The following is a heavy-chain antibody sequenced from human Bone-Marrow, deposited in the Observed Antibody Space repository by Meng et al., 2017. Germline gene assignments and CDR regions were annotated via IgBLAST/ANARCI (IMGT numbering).Heavy chain of an antibody. Sequence: SLKISCAASGFTFDDYAMHWVRQAPGKGLEWVSGISWDRGSIGYADSVKGRFTISRDNAKNSLYLQMNSLRAEDTALYYCAKAIRYYYDSSGYYYYYNGMDVWGQGTTVTVSS. J-gene: IGHJ6*02. CDR3: AKAIRYYYDSSGYYYYYNGMDV. D-gene: IGHD3-22*01. V-gene: IGHV3-9*01. CDR1: GFTFDDYA. CDR2: ISWDRGSI.